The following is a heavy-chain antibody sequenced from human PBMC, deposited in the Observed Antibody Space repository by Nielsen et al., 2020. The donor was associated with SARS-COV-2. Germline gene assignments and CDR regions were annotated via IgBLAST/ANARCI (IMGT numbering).Heavy chain of an antibody. Sequence: GESLKISCVASGFTFNSYAMNWVRQAPGKGLEWVSTISASSSNTYYADSVKGRFTISRDNSMNTLFLQMNSLRAEDTAVYYCAKVDSYISPGRWFDPWGQGTLVTVSS. CDR2: ISASSSNT. V-gene: IGHV3-23*01. CDR3: AKVDSYISPGRWFDP. J-gene: IGHJ5*02. CDR1: GFTFNSYA.